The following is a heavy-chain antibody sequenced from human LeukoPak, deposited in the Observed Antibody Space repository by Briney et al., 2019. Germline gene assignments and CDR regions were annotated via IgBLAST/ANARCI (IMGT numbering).Heavy chain of an antibody. CDR1: GGSISSYY. CDR2: IYYSGST. CDR3: ARGGGGTSSGQIDY. V-gene: IGHV4-59*01. Sequence: PSETLSLTCTVSGGSISSYYWSWIRQPPGKGLEWIGYIYYSGSTNYNPSLKSRVTISVDTSKNQFSLKLSSVTAADTAVYYCARGGGGTSSGQIDYWGQGTLVTVSS. J-gene: IGHJ4*02. D-gene: IGHD1-1*01.